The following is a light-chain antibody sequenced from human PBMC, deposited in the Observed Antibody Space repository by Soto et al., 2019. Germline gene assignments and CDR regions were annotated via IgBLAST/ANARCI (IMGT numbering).Light chain of an antibody. CDR1: QTLSNW. Sequence: DIQMTQSPSTLPASVGDRVTITCRASQTLSNWLAWYQQKPGKVPKLLIYKASYLESGVPSRFSGSGSGTEFALPISSLQPDDFAAYYCQQYNFYWTCGQGTKVEIK. V-gene: IGKV1-5*03. CDR2: KAS. J-gene: IGKJ1*01. CDR3: QQYNFYWT.